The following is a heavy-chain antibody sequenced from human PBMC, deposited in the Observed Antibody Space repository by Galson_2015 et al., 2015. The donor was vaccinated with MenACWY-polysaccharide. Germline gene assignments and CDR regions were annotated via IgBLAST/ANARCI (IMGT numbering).Heavy chain of an antibody. CDR2: ISSDAGST. J-gene: IGHJ6*02. CDR1: GLTFSNNG. CDR3: ESPLSRGGTGAYGMDA. V-gene: IGHV3-74*01. Sequence: SLRLSCAASGLTFSNNGIHWVRQAPGKGLEWVSRISSDAGSTDYADSVKGRFTISRDNSKNTLYLQMNNLRVGETAVYYCESPLSRGGTGAYGMDAWGQGTPVTVSS.